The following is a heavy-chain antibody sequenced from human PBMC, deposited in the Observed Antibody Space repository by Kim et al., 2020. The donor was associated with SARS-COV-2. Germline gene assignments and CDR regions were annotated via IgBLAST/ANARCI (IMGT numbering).Heavy chain of an antibody. Sequence: GGSLRLSCAASGFTFSSYSMNWVRQAPGKGLEWVSSISSSSSYIYYADSVKGRFTISRDNAKNSLYLQMNSLRAEDTAVYYCARHCSSTSCYVGPYYYYGMDVWGQGTTVTVSS. CDR2: ISSSSSYI. CDR1: GFTFSSYS. D-gene: IGHD2-2*01. V-gene: IGHV3-21*01. J-gene: IGHJ6*02. CDR3: ARHCSSTSCYVGPYYYYGMDV.